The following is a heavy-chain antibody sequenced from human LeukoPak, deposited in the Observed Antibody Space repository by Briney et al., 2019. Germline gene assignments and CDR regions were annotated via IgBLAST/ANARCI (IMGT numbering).Heavy chain of an antibody. CDR1: VYTFTGYY. CDR3: ARGPDYEHYYYCMDV. D-gene: IGHD4-17*01. J-gene: IGHJ6*03. V-gene: IGHV1-2*02. CDR2: INPNSGGT. Sequence: SVKVSCKASVYTFTGYYMHWVRQAPGQGLEWMGWINPNSGGTNYAQKLQGRVTMTTDTSTSTAYMELRSLRSDDTAVYYCARGPDYEHYYYCMDVWGKGTTVTISS.